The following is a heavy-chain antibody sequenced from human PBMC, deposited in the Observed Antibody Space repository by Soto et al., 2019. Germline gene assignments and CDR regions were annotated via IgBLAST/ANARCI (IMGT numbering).Heavy chain of an antibody. J-gene: IGHJ4*02. D-gene: IGHD4-17*01. CDR1: GFTFSDYS. CDR2: ITSDGGVT. Sequence: EVQLVESGGGLVHPGGSLRLSCAASGFTFSDYSMNWVRQAPGKGLEWVSYITSDGGVTYYADSVKGRFSGSRDNDKQSLFLPMNSLRDEDTAVYYCARLPKGSTVTSWGQGTLVTVS. V-gene: IGHV3-48*02. CDR3: ARLPKGSTVTS.